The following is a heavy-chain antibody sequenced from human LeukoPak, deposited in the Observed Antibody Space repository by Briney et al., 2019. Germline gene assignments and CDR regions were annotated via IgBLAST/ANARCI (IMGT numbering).Heavy chain of an antibody. Sequence: ASVKVSCKASGYTFTDYYMHWVRQAPGQGLEWMGWINPNSGGTNYAQKFQGRVTMTRDTSISTAYMELSRLRSDDTAVYYCARDPIGSSWLRAFDYWGQGTLVTVSS. CDR3: ARDPIGSSWLRAFDY. J-gene: IGHJ4*02. CDR2: INPNSGGT. D-gene: IGHD6-13*01. V-gene: IGHV1-2*02. CDR1: GYTFTDYY.